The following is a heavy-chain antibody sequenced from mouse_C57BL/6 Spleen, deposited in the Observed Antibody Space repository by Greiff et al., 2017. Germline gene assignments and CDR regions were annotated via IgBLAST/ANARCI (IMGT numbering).Heavy chain of an antibody. Sequence: QVQLQQSGAELVRPGTSVKVSCKASGYAFTNYLIEWVKQRPGQGLEWIGVINPGSGGTNYNEEFKGKATLTADKSSSTAYMQLSSLTSEDAAVYFCARDSSGYYFDYWGQGTTLTVSS. CDR3: ARDSSGYYFDY. V-gene: IGHV1-54*01. CDR1: GYAFTNYL. D-gene: IGHD3-2*02. CDR2: INPGSGGT. J-gene: IGHJ2*01.